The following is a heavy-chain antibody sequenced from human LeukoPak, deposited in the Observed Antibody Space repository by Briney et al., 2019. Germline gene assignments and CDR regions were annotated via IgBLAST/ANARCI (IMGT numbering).Heavy chain of an antibody. D-gene: IGHD6-19*01. Sequence: ASVKVSCKASGYTFTSYAIHWVRQAPGQRLEWMEWINAVNGNTKYSQKFQGRVTITRDTSASTAYMELSSLKSEDTAVYYCARWAAGPDAFDIWGQGTMVTVSA. CDR2: INAVNGNT. V-gene: IGHV1-3*01. J-gene: IGHJ3*02. CDR3: ARWAAGPDAFDI. CDR1: GYTFTSYA.